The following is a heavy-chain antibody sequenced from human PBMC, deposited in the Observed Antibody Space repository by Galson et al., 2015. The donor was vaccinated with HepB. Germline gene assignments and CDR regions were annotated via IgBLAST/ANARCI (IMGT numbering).Heavy chain of an antibody. Sequence: SLRLSCAASGFTFSSYGMHWVRQAPGKGLEWVAVISYDGSNKYYADSVKGRFTISRDNSKNTLYLQMNSLRAEDTAVYYCAREYYDILTGLGFFDYWGQGTLVTVSS. CDR3: AREYYDILTGLGFFDY. D-gene: IGHD3-9*01. V-gene: IGHV3-30*03. CDR2: ISYDGSNK. CDR1: GFTFSSYG. J-gene: IGHJ4*02.